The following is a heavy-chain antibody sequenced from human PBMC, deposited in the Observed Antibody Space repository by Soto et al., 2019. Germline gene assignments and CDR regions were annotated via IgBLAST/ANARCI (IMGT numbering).Heavy chain of an antibody. CDR3: AKSSRGMGSGYDPGDAFDI. D-gene: IGHD5-12*01. CDR1: GFTFSSYA. J-gene: IGHJ3*02. CDR2: ISGSGGST. Sequence: GGSLRLSCAASGFTFSSYAMSWVRQAPGKGLEWVSAISGSGGSTYYADSVKGRFTISRDNSKNTLYLQMNSLRAEDTAVYYCAKSSRGMGSGYDPGDAFDIWGQGTMVTV. V-gene: IGHV3-23*01.